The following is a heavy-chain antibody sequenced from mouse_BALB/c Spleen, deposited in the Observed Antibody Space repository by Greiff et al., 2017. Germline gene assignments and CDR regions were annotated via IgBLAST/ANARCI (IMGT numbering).Heavy chain of an antibody. D-gene: IGHD2-3*01. CDR1: GFTFSSYA. Sequence: EVHLVESGGGLVKPGGSLKLSCAASGFTFSSYAMSWVRQTPEKRLEWVASISSGGSTYYPDSVKGRFTISRDNARNILYLQMSSLRSEDTAMYYCARERGFYDGYPYYFDYWGQGTTLTVSS. CDR2: ISSGGST. V-gene: IGHV5-6-5*01. J-gene: IGHJ2*01. CDR3: ARERGFYDGYPYYFDY.